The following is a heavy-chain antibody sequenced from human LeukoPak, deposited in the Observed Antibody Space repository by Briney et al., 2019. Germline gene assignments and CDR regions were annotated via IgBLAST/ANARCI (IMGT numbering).Heavy chain of an antibody. D-gene: IGHD6-19*01. CDR1: GFTFDDYA. V-gene: IGHV3-9*01. J-gene: IGHJ3*02. Sequence: GGSLRLSCAASGFTFDDYAMHWVRQAPGKGLEWVSGISWNSGSIGYADSVKGRFTISRDNAKNSLYLQMNSLRAEDTALYYCAKDGSSGWYGAFDIWGQGTMVTVSS. CDR2: ISWNSGSI. CDR3: AKDGSSGWYGAFDI.